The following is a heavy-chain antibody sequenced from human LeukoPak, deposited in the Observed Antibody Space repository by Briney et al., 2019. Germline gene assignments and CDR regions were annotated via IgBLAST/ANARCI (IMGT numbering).Heavy chain of an antibody. CDR2: INHSGST. CDR1: GGSFSSYY. V-gene: IGHV4-34*01. J-gene: IGHJ4*02. Sequence: SETLSLTCAVYGGSFSSYYWSWIRHPPGKGLEWIGEINHSGSTSYKPSLKSRVTISLDTSKNQFSLRLSSVTAADTAVYYCARGQWLATYFDYWGQGTLVTVSS. CDR3: ARGQWLATYFDY. D-gene: IGHD6-19*01.